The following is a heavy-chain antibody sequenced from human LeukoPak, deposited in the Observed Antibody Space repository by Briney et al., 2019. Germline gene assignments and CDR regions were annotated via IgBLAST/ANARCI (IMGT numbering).Heavy chain of an antibody. CDR3: AREIYGRFDY. V-gene: IGHV1-18*01. D-gene: IGHD4-17*01. CDR2: INPYNGNT. Sequence: ASVKVSCKASGYTFTSYGISWVRQAPGHGLECMGWINPYNGNTNYALKVQGRVTMTTDTSTSTAYLELRSLRSDDTAIYYCAREIYGRFDYWGQGTLVTVPS. CDR1: GYTFTSYG. J-gene: IGHJ4*02.